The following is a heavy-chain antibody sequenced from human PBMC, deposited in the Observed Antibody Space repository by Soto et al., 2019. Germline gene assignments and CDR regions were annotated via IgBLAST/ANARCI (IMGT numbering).Heavy chain of an antibody. CDR2: IYYSGST. CDR3: ARGRRRIEIIPDWFDP. Sequence: TSETLSLTCTVSGGSISSSSYYWGWIRQPPGKGLEWIGSIYYSGSTYYNPSLKSRVTISVDTSKNQFSLKLSSVTAADTAVYYCARGRRRIEIIPDWFDPWGQGTLVTVSS. CDR1: GGSISSSSYY. V-gene: IGHV4-39*01. D-gene: IGHD2-15*01. J-gene: IGHJ5*02.